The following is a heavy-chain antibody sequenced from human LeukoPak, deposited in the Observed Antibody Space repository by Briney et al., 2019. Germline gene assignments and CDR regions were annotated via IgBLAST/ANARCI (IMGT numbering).Heavy chain of an antibody. CDR1: GCTFSGYY. CDR3: ARDYNAAFDY. Sequence: ASVKVSCKASGCTFSGYYIHWVRQAPGQGLEWMGWIDPNSGDTSLHQKFLGRVTMTRDTSISAAYLDLRSLRFDDTAFYYCARDYNAAFDYWGQGTLVTVSS. D-gene: IGHD3-10*01. J-gene: IGHJ4*02. V-gene: IGHV1-2*02. CDR2: IDPNSGDT.